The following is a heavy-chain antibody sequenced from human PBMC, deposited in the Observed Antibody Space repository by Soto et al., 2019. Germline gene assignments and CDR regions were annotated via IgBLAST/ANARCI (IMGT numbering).Heavy chain of an antibody. V-gene: IGHV3-23*01. Sequence: EVQLLESGGGLVQPGGSLRLSCAASGFTFSSYAMSWVRQAPGKGLEWVSAISGSGGSTYYADSVKGRFTISRGNSKNTLYLQMNSLRAEDTAVYYCAKGSGITNWFDPWVQGTLVTVSS. CDR1: GFTFSSYA. CDR3: AKGSGITNWFDP. J-gene: IGHJ5*02. D-gene: IGHD3-16*01. CDR2: ISGSGGST.